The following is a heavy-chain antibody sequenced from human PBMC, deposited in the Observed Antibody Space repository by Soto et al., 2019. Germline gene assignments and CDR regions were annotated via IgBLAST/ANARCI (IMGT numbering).Heavy chain of an antibody. CDR2: IYYTGRT. CDR1: GVSICESSHY. J-gene: IGHJ6*02. V-gene: IGHV4-39*01. CDR3: ARHLGNYGDWAFDFWGQGTLVPVSSGWTFCHCDYYYYYVMDV. D-gene: IGHD4-17*01. Sequence: PSETRSLTCAVSGVSICESSHYWSWIRQPPGKGLEWIASIYYTGRTYYNPPLRSRLTISIDTSRDQFSLNLSSVTAADMAVYYCARHLGNYGDWAFDFWGQGTLVPVSSGWTFCHCDYYYYYVMDVWGQGTTVTVSS.